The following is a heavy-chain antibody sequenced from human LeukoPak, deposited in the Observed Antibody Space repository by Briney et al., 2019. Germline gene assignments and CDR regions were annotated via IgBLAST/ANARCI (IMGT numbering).Heavy chain of an antibody. J-gene: IGHJ4*02. Sequence: GGSLRLSCAASGFTFSSYAMSWVRQAPGKGLEWVSAISGSGGSTYYADSVKGRFTISRDNSKNTLCLQMDSLRAEDTAVYYCAKDSSIVVVPAATSYDYWGQGTLVTVSS. D-gene: IGHD2-2*01. CDR2: ISGSGGST. CDR3: AKDSSIVVVPAATSYDY. V-gene: IGHV3-23*01. CDR1: GFTFSSYA.